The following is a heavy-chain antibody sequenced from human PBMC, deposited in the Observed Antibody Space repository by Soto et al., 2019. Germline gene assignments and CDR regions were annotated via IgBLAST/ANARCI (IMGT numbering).Heavy chain of an antibody. CDR2: INHSGST. V-gene: IGHV4-34*01. J-gene: IGHJ4*02. CDR1: GGSFSGYD. CDR3: ARGEIVLMVYAPYYFDY. D-gene: IGHD2-8*01. Sequence: SEPLSLTCAVYGGSFSGYDWSWIRQTPGKGLEWIGEINHSGSTNYNPSLKSRVTISVDTSKNQFSLKLSSVTAADTAVYYCARGEIVLMVYAPYYFDYWGQGTLVTVSS.